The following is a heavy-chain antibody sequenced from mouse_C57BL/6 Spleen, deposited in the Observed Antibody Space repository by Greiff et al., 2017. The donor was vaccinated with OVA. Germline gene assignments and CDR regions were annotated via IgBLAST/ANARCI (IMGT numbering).Heavy chain of an antibody. CDR2: IYPSDSET. V-gene: IGHV1-61*01. Sequence: QVQLQQPGAELVRPGSSVKLSCKASGYTFTSYWMDWVKQRPGQGLEWIGNIYPSDSETHYNQKFKDKATLTVDKSSSTAYMQLSSLTSEDSAVYYCARGGDYYGNYEFDYWGQGTTLTVSS. CDR3: ARGGDYYGNYEFDY. J-gene: IGHJ2*01. CDR1: GYTFTSYW. D-gene: IGHD2-1*01.